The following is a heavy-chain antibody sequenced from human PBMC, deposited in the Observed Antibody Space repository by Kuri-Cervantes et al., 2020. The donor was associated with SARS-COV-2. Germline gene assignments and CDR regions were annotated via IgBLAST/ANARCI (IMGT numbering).Heavy chain of an antibody. D-gene: IGHD2-15*01. Sequence: GGSLRLSCAASGFTFSSYSMNWVRQAPGKGLEWVSSISSSSSYIYYADSVKGRFTISRDNAKNSLYLQMNSLRAEDTAVYYCARDPPSPYCSGGSCRTDVWGQGTTVTVS. J-gene: IGHJ6*02. CDR2: ISSSSSYI. V-gene: IGHV3-21*01. CDR3: ARDPPSPYCSGGSCRTDV. CDR1: GFTFSSYS.